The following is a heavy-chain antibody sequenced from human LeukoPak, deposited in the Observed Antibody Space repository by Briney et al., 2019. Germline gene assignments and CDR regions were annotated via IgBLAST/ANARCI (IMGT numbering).Heavy chain of an antibody. D-gene: IGHD3-22*01. J-gene: IGHJ4*02. V-gene: IGHV3-74*01. CDR3: ARDMYYYDSSGFDY. CDR1: GFTFSSYW. CDR2: INTDGSST. Sequence: GGSLRLSCAASGFTFSSYWMHWVRQAPGKGLVWVSGINTDGSSTNYADSVKGRFTISRDNAKNTLYLQMNSLRVEDMAVYYCARDMYYYDSSGFDYWGQGTLVTVPS.